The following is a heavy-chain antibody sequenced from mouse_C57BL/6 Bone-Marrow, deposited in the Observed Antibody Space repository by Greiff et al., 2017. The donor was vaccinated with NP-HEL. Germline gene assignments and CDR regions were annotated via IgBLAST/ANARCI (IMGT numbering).Heavy chain of an antibody. V-gene: IGHV5-6*01. CDR2: ISSGGSYT. CDR3: ARHGYDLYYAMDY. Sequence: EVKLMESGGDLVKPGGSLKLSCAASGFTFSSYGMSWVRQTPDKRLEWVATISSGGSYTYSPDSVKGRFTISRDNAKNTLYLQMSSLKSEDTAMYYCARHGYDLYYAMDYWGQGTSVTVSS. CDR1: GFTFSSYG. J-gene: IGHJ4*01. D-gene: IGHD2-2*01.